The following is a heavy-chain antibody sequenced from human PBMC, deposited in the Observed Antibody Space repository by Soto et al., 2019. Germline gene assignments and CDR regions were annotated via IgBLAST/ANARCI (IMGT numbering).Heavy chain of an antibody. V-gene: IGHV1-69*02. J-gene: IGHJ4*02. CDR2: IIPILGIA. CDR3: ARGRDTAMAAQPDY. CDR1: GGTFSSYT. D-gene: IGHD5-18*01. Sequence: QVQLVQSGAEVKKPGSSVKVSCKASGGTFSSYTISWVRQAPGQGLEWMGRIIPILGIANYAQKFQGRVTITADKPTSTAYMELSSLRSEDTAVYYCARGRDTAMAAQPDYWGQGTLVTVSS.